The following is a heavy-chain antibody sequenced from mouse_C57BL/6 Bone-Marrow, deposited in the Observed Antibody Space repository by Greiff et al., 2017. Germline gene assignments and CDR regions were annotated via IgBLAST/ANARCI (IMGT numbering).Heavy chain of an antibody. V-gene: IGHV10-1*01. CDR3: VSQTGTGYFDY. CDR2: IRSKSNNYAT. D-gene: IGHD4-1*01. Sequence: EVQLVESGGGLVQPKGSLKLSCAASGFSFNTYAMNWVRQAPGKGLEWVARIRSKSNNYATYYADSVKDRFTISRDDSESMLYLQMNNLKTEDTAMYYCVSQTGTGYFDYWGQGTTLTVSS. J-gene: IGHJ2*01. CDR1: GFSFNTYA.